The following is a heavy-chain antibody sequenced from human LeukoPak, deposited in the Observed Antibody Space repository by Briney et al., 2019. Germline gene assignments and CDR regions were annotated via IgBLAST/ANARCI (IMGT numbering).Heavy chain of an antibody. V-gene: IGHV3-48*01. CDR1: DSMSRRFK. Sequence: GGSLRLSCAASDSMSRRFKMNWVRQAPGKGLEWVSYISDDSSTIHYADSVKGRFTISRDNAENSPYLQMNSLRAEDTAVYYCAKDRPQLYSSGWSRPSYYFDYWGQGTLVTVSS. D-gene: IGHD6-19*01. J-gene: IGHJ4*02. CDR3: AKDRPQLYSSGWSRPSYYFDY. CDR2: ISDDSSTI.